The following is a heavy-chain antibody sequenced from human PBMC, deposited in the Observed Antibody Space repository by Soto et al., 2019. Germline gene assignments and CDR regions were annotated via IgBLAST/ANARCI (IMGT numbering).Heavy chain of an antibody. J-gene: IGHJ5*01. D-gene: IGHD3-22*01. CDR1: GGSFSGHS. Sequence: QVQLQQWGAGLLTPSETLSLTCAVYGGSFSGHSWTWIRQSPGKGLEWIGDINHSGRVNDSPSLKSRVTISLDTSKNQFSLTLSAVTAADTAMYYCSTRAYDTSGYYRFDPWGQGTLVTVSS. CDR3: STRAYDTSGYYRFDP. CDR2: INHSGRV. V-gene: IGHV4-34*01.